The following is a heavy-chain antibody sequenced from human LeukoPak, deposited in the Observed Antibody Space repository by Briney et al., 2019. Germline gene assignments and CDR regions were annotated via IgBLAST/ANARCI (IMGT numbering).Heavy chain of an antibody. CDR2: IWYDGSNK. D-gene: IGHD3-22*01. J-gene: IGHJ4*02. CDR3: AKDLGYDSSGSVLDY. CDR1: GFTFSSYG. Sequence: GESLRLSCAASGFTFSSYGMHWVRQAPGKGLEWVAVIWYDGSNKYYADSVKGRFTISRDNSKNTLYLQMNSLRAEDTAVYYCAKDLGYDSSGSVLDYWGQGTLVTVSS. V-gene: IGHV3-33*06.